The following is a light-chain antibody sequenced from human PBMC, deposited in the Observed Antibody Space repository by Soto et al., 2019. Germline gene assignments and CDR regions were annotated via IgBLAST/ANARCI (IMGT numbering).Light chain of an antibody. CDR3: SSYTSTTTRG. J-gene: IGLJ1*01. Sequence: QSVLTQPASGSGSPGQTITISCTGTSSDVGGYNYVSWYQQHPGKGPKLMIYEVSNRPSGVSNRFSGSKSGNTATLTISWLQAEDEADYYCSSYTSTTTRGFGTGTKVTVL. V-gene: IGLV2-14*03. CDR2: EVS. CDR1: SSDVGGYNY.